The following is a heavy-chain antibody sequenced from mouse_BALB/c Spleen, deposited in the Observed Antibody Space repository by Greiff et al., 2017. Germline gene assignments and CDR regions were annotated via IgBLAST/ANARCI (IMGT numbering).Heavy chain of an antibody. CDR3: ARVHYYGSSYDYFDY. Sequence: EVKLMESGGGLVQPGGSLKLSCAASGFTFSSYGMSWVRQTPDKRLELVATINSNGGSTYYPDSVKGRFTISRDNAKNTLYLQMSSLKSEDTAMYYCARVHYYGSSYDYFDYWGQGTTLTVSS. D-gene: IGHD1-1*01. CDR1: GFTFSSYG. V-gene: IGHV5-6-3*01. CDR2: INSNGGST. J-gene: IGHJ2*01.